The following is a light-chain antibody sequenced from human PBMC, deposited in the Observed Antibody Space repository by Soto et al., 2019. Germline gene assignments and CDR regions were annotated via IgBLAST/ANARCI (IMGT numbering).Light chain of an antibody. CDR3: SSYTSNRTLV. Sequence: QSALTQPASVSGSPGQSITISCTGTSSDIGSYNLVSWYQQHPGKAPKLMIFEDNKRPSGVSNRFSGSKSGNTASLTISGLQAEDEADYFCSSYTSNRTLVFGGGTKLTVL. CDR2: EDN. V-gene: IGLV2-14*02. J-gene: IGLJ3*02. CDR1: SSDIGSYNL.